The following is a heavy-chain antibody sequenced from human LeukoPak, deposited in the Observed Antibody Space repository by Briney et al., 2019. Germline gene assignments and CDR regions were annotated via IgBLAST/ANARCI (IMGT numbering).Heavy chain of an antibody. Sequence: GGSLRLSCAASGFPFSSYWMTWVRQAPGKGLEWVANIKQDGSKKSYVDTVKGRFTISRDNAKNSLYLQMNSLRAEDTAIYYCTRVGYIDEGIDYWGQGTLVTVSS. V-gene: IGHV3-7*04. J-gene: IGHJ4*02. CDR2: IKQDGSKK. CDR1: GFPFSSYW. CDR3: TRVGYIDEGIDY. D-gene: IGHD5-24*01.